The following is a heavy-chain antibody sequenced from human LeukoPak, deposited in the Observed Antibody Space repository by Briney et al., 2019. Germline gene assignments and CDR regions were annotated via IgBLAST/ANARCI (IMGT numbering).Heavy chain of an antibody. D-gene: IGHD1-26*01. J-gene: IGHJ6*02. CDR3: ARGEVGATGPPPGYYYYYGMDV. CDR1: GFTFSSYE. CDR2: ISSNGDTI. V-gene: IGHV3-48*03. Sequence: GGSLRLSCVASGFTFSSYEMTWVRQAPGKGLEWLSYISSNGDTIYYADSVKGRLTISRDNAKTSLYLQMNSLRAEDTAVYYCARGEVGATGPPPGYYYYYGMDVWGQGTTVTVSS.